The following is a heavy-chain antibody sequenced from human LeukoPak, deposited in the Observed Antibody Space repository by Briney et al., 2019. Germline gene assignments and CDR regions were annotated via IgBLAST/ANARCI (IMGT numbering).Heavy chain of an antibody. CDR2: ISSSSSYI. J-gene: IGHJ5*02. CDR1: GLTFSSYS. D-gene: IGHD1-26*01. CDR3: ARDGGSYWFDP. Sequence: GGSLRLSCAASGLTFSSYSMNWVRQAPGKGLEWVSSISSSSSYIYYADSVKGRFTISRDNAKNSLYLQMNSLRAEDTAVYYCARDGGSYWFDPWGQGTLVTVSS. V-gene: IGHV3-21*01.